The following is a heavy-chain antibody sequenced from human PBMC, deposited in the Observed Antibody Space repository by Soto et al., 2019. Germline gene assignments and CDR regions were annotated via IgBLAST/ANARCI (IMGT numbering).Heavy chain of an antibody. Sequence: GGSLRLSCAASGFTFGGSAMHWVRQASGKGLEWVGHIRSKTNSYATAYAESVKGRFTISRDDSMNTAYLQMNSLTTEATAVYFCTRQTDAVQWLVVPTDYNFDYWGQGTLVTVSS. CDR1: GFTFGGSA. J-gene: IGHJ4*02. CDR2: IRSKTNSYAT. V-gene: IGHV3-73*01. CDR3: TRQTDAVQWLVVPTDYNFDY. D-gene: IGHD6-19*01.